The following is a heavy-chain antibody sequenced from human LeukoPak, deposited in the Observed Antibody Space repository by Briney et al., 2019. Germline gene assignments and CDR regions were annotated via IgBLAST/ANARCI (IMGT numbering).Heavy chain of an antibody. V-gene: IGHV3-43D*03. Sequence: GGSLRLSCAASGFTFDDYAMHWVRQAPGKGLEWVSLISWDGGSTYYADSVKGRFTISRDNSKNTLYLQMNSLRAEDTAVYYCAKVAYYDILTGPQPLDYWGQGTLVTVSS. CDR3: AKVAYYDILTGPQPLDY. D-gene: IGHD3-9*01. CDR1: GFTFDDYA. J-gene: IGHJ4*02. CDR2: ISWDGGST.